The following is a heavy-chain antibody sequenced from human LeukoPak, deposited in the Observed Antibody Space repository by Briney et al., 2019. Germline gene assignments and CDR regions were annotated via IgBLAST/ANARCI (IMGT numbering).Heavy chain of an antibody. CDR3: ARTNTYYGDYDDY. CDR1: GFTFGSYA. Sequence: PGGSLRLSCAASGFTFGSYAMHWVRQAPGKGLEWVAVISYDGSNKYYADSVKGRFTISRDNSKNTLYLQMNSLRAEDTAVYYCARTNTYYGDYDDYWGQGTLVTVSS. D-gene: IGHD4-17*01. CDR2: ISYDGSNK. V-gene: IGHV3-30*04. J-gene: IGHJ4*02.